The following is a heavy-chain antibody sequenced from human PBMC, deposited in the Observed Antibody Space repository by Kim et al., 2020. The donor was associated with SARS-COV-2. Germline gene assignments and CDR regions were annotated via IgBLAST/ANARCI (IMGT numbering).Heavy chain of an antibody. D-gene: IGHD6-19*01. Sequence: GGSLRLSCAASGFTFSDYYMSWIRQAPGKGLEWVSYISSSSSYTNSADSVKGRFTISRDNAKNSLYPQMNSLRAEDTAVYYCARDLKGSPEPGIAVADPSGYFRHWGQGTLVTVSS. J-gene: IGHJ1*01. CDR3: ARDLKGSPEPGIAVADPSGYFRH. V-gene: IGHV3-11*05. CDR1: GFTFSDYY. CDR2: ISSSSSYT.